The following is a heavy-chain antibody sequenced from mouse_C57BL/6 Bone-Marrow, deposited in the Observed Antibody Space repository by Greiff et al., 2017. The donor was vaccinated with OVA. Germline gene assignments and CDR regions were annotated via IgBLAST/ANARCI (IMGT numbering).Heavy chain of an antibody. CDR2: INPYNGGT. CDR3: ASFYYDYEPCAY. V-gene: IGHV1-19*01. Sequence: VQLQQSGPVLVKPGASVKMSCKASGYTFTDYYMNWVKQSHGKSLEWIGVINPYNGGTSYNQKFKGKATLTVDKSSSTAYMELNSLTSEDSAVYYCASFYYDYEPCAYWGQGTLVTVSA. J-gene: IGHJ3*01. D-gene: IGHD2-4*01. CDR1: GYTFTDYY.